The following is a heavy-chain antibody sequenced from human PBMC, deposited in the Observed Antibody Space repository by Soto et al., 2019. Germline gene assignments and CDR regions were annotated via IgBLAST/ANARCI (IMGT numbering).Heavy chain of an antibody. D-gene: IGHD6-19*01. CDR1: GGSISSSSYY. V-gene: IGHV4-39*01. Sequence: PSETLSLTCTVSGGSISSSSYYWGWIRQPPGKGLEWIGSIYYSGSTYYNPSLKSRVTISVDTSKNQFSLKLSSVTAADTAVYYCARHGIAVAPDYWGQGTLATVSS. CDR3: ARHGIAVAPDY. CDR2: IYYSGST. J-gene: IGHJ4*02.